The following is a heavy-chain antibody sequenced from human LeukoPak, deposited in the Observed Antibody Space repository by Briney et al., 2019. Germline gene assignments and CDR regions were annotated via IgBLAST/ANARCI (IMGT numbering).Heavy chain of an antibody. CDR1: GGSFSGYY. D-gene: IGHD2-15*01. V-gene: IGHV4-34*01. CDR3: ARGQNCSGGSCYSGPTWFDP. Sequence: PSETLSLTCAVYGGSFSGYYWSWIRQPPGKGLEWIGEINHSGSTNYNPSLKSRVTISVDTSKNQFSLKLSSVTAADTAVYYCARGQNCSGGSCYSGPTWFDPWGQGTLVTVSS. J-gene: IGHJ5*02. CDR2: INHSGST.